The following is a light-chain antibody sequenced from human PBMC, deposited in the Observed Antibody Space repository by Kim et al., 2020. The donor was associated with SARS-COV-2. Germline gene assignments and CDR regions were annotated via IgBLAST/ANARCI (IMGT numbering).Light chain of an antibody. V-gene: IGLV3-25*03. CDR1: ALPNQY. Sequence: VSPGQAARITCSGDALPNQYAYWYHQKPGRAPVLVIYKDNERPSGIPERFSGSTSGTTVTLTISGVQAEDEADYYCQSVDSSGSYVFGGGTKVTVL. J-gene: IGLJ3*02. CDR3: QSVDSSGSYV. CDR2: KDN.